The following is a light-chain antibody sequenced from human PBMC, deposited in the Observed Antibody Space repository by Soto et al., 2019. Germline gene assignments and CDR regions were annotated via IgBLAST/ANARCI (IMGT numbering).Light chain of an antibody. CDR2: GAS. J-gene: IGKJ5*01. CDR1: QTVTRNY. CDR3: QQHGSSPIT. V-gene: IGKV3-20*01. Sequence: EIVMTQSPGTXXXXXXETXXXSXXASQTVTRNYLAWHQQKPGQTPRLLVYGASSRATGIPDRFSGSGSGTDFTLTISRLEPEDFAVYYCQQHGSSPITFGQGTRLEIK.